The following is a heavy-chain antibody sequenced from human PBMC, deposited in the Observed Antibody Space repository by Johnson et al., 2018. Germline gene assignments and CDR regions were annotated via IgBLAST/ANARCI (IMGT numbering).Heavy chain of an antibody. CDR3: ARAVTSYCSSTSCYHYYYMDV. J-gene: IGHJ6*03. D-gene: IGHD2-2*01. CDR1: GFTFSSYS. V-gene: IGHV3-21*01. CDR2: ISSSSSYI. Sequence: VQLVESGGGLVKPGGSLRLSCAASGFTFSSYSMNWVRQAPGKGLEWVSSISSSSSYIYYADSVKGRFTISRNNAKNSLYLQMNSLRAEDTAVYYCARAVTSYCSSTSCYHYYYMDVWGKGTTVTVSS.